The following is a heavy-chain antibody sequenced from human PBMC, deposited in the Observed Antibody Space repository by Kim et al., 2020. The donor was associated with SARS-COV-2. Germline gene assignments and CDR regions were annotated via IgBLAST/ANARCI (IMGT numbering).Heavy chain of an antibody. CDR2: IIPILGIA. J-gene: IGHJ6*02. Sequence: SVKVSCKASGGTFSSYAISWVRQAPGQGLEWMGRIIPILGIANYAQKFQGRVTITADKSTSTAYMELSSLRSEDTAVYYCARAWQWLALGVDYYYGMDVWGQGTTVTVSS. V-gene: IGHV1-69*04. D-gene: IGHD6-19*01. CDR3: ARAWQWLALGVDYYYGMDV. CDR1: GGTFSSYA.